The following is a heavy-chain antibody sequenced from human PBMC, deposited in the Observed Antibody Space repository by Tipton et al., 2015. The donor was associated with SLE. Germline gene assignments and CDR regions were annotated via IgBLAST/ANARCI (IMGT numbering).Heavy chain of an antibody. Sequence: TLSLTCTVSGGSISSYYWSWIRQHPGKGLEWFGYIYYSGSTYYNPSLKSRVTISVDTSKNQFSLKLSSVTAADTAVYYCALMGVVVPAAMGSGYYYMDVWGKGTTVTVSS. CDR3: ALMGVVVPAAMGSGYYYMDV. D-gene: IGHD2-2*01. V-gene: IGHV4-59*04. CDR2: IYYSGST. J-gene: IGHJ6*03. CDR1: GGSISSYY.